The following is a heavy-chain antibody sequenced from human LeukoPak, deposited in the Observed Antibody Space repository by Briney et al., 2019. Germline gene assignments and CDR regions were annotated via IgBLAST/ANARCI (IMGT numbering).Heavy chain of an antibody. J-gene: IGHJ6*03. CDR3: ARQVSDYYYYYIDV. Sequence: SETLSLTCTVSGGSISSTSYYWDWIRQSPGKGPEWIGSIYYSGTTYYNPSLESRVTISIDTSKNQFSLQLSSVTAADTALYYCARQVSDYYYYYIDVWGTGTTVTVSS. CDR1: GGSISSTSYY. V-gene: IGHV4-39*01. CDR2: IYYSGTT. D-gene: IGHD5/OR15-5a*01.